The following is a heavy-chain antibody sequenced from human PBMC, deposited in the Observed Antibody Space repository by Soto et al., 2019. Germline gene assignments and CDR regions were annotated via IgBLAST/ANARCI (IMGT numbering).Heavy chain of an antibody. CDR2: IRSKAYGGTT. V-gene: IGHV3-49*04. CDR3: TRNVITIFGVALYYFDY. CDR1: GFTFGDYA. J-gene: IGHJ4*02. D-gene: IGHD3-3*01. Sequence: GGSLRLSCTASGFTFGDYAMSWVRQAPGKGLEWVGFIRSKAYGGTTEYAASVKGRFTISRDDSKSIAYLQMNSLKTEDTAVYYCTRNVITIFGVALYYFDYWGQGTLVTVSS.